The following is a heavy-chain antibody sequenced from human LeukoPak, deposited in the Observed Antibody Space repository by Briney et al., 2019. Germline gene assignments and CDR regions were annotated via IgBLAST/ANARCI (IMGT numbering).Heavy chain of an antibody. J-gene: IGHJ4*02. V-gene: IGHV3-64*01. CDR3: ARGGLYSSSWYYFDY. CDR1: GFTFSSYA. CDR2: FGSNGGSI. Sequence: GGSLRLSCAASGFTFSSYAMHWVRQAPGKGLEFVSAFGSNGGSIYYANSVKGRFTISRDNSKNTLYLQMGSLRAEDMAVYYCARGGLYSSSWYYFDYWGQGTLVTVSS. D-gene: IGHD6-13*01.